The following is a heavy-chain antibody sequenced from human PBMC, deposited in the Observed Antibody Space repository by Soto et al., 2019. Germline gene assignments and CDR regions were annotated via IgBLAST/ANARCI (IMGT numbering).Heavy chain of an antibody. D-gene: IGHD3-3*01. V-gene: IGHV4-39*01. CDR1: GGSIGSSGYY. J-gene: IGHJ5*02. Sequence: AETLALTCTVSGGSIGSSGYYWRWIGRRPGKGLEWVGSIYYTGTTYYSPSLKTRLTMSVDTSRNLFSLRLSSVTAADTAVYYCGSYYYTTTRPYFYPWGQGTLVPVSS. CDR3: GSYYYTTTRPYFYP. CDR2: IYYTGTT.